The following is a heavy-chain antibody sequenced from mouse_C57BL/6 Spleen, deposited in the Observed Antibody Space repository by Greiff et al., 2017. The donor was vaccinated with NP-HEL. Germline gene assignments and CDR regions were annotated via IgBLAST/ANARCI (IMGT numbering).Heavy chain of an antibody. D-gene: IGHD1-1*01. CDR2: IDPSDSET. J-gene: IGHJ2*01. CDR3: ARDYGSSYDDYFDY. CDR1: GYTFTSYW. Sequence: QVQLQQSGAELVRPGSSVKLSCKASGYTFTSYWMHWVKQRPIQGLEWIGNIDPSDSETHYNQKFKDKATLTVDKSSSTAYMQLSSLTSEDSAVYYCARDYGSSYDDYFDYWGQGTTLTVSS. V-gene: IGHV1-52*01.